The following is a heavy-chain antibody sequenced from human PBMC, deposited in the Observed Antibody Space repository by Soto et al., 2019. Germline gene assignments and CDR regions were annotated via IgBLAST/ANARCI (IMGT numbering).Heavy chain of an antibody. Sequence: SETLSLTCTVSGGSISSSSYYWGWIRQPPGKGLEWIGSIYYSGSTYYNPSLKSRVTISVDTSKNQFSLKLSSVTAADTAVYYCARHRGEDFWSGYYIVGGMDVWGQGTTVTVSS. CDR1: GGSISSSSYY. V-gene: IGHV4-39*01. J-gene: IGHJ6*02. D-gene: IGHD3-3*01. CDR3: ARHRGEDFWSGYYIVGGMDV. CDR2: IYYSGST.